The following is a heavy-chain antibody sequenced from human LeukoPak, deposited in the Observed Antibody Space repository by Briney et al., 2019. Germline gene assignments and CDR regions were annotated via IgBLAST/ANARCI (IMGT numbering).Heavy chain of an antibody. Sequence: GGSLRLSCAASGFTFSSYAMSWVRQAPGKGLEWVSAISGSGGSTYYADSVKGRFTISRDNSKNTLYLQMNSLRAEDTAVYYCAKRPYDFWSGYYSSTGPIDPGSVQYYFDYWGQGTLVTVSS. CDR3: AKRPYDFWSGYYSSTGPIDPGSVQYYFDY. D-gene: IGHD3-3*01. J-gene: IGHJ4*02. CDR1: GFTFSSYA. V-gene: IGHV3-23*01. CDR2: ISGSGGST.